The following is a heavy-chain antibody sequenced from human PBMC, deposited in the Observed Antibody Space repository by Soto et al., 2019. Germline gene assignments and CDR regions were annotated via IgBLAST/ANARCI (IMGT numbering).Heavy chain of an antibody. CDR2: IFYSGST. V-gene: IGHV4-59*01. CDR1: GGSISSYY. D-gene: IGHD3-10*02. Sequence: QVQLQESGPGLMKPSETLSLICTVSGGSISSYYWSWIRQPPGKGLEWIGFIFYSGSTSYNPSLKSRVTISIDTSEYQFSLKLYSVTAADTAVYYCASMIGDPVLSFDSWGQGTLVAVSS. J-gene: IGHJ5*01. CDR3: ASMIGDPVLSFDS.